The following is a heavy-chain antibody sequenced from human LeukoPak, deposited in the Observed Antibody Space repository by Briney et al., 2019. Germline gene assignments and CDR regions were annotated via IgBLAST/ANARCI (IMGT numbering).Heavy chain of an antibody. Sequence: GGSLRLACAASGFTVSSNYMSWVRQAPGKGREWVAVIYSGGRTDYSDSVKGRFTISRDNSKNTLYLQMNSLRAEDTAVYYCAKAHHSSVWGHFDSWGPGTLVTVSS. D-gene: IGHD6-25*01. V-gene: IGHV3-53*01. J-gene: IGHJ4*01. CDR3: AKAHHSSVWGHFDS. CDR2: IYSGGRT. CDR1: GFTVSSNY.